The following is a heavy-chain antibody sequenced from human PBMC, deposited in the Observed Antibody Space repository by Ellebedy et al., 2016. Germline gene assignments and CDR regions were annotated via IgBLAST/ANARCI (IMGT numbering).Heavy chain of an antibody. CDR1: GFAITGYW. CDR2: LYGDDTST. V-gene: IGHV3-74*03. CDR3: FFSGRYSY. Sequence: GGSLRLSXAASGFAITGYWTYWARQAPGQGLVWVSRLYGDDTSTPYAASLAGRFTITRDNARNTAYQQINSLRAEDTAVYYCFFSGRYSYWGQGTLPTVSS. D-gene: IGHD6-19*01. J-gene: IGHJ4*02.